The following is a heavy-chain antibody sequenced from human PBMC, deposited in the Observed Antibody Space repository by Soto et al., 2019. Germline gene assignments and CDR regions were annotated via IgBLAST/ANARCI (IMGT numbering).Heavy chain of an antibody. V-gene: IGHV4-39*01. D-gene: IGHD2-8*01. CDR2: VYYRGRS. CDR1: GGSVSNSNYY. CDR3: VSQRTSVLTQAYFDY. Sequence: LETLCLTCTVSGGSVSNSNYYWGWIRQSPGKGLEWIGSVYYRGRSYSKSSVKSRVTISVDTSKNQFSLNLNSVTASDTAVYFCVSQRTSVLTQAYFDYWGPGALVTVS. J-gene: IGHJ4*02.